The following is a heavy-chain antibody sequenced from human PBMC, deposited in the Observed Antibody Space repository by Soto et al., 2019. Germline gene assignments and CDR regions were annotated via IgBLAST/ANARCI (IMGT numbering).Heavy chain of an antibody. CDR2: ISSSSNYI. Sequence: EVQLVESGGGLVKPGGSLRLSCAASGFTFSSYTMNWVRQAPGKGLEWVSSISSSSNYIYYANSVKGRFTISRDNAKNSLYLQMNSLRAEDTAVYYCARDTPHAYWGQGTLVTVSS. V-gene: IGHV3-21*01. J-gene: IGHJ4*02. CDR3: ARDTPHAY. CDR1: GFTFSSYT.